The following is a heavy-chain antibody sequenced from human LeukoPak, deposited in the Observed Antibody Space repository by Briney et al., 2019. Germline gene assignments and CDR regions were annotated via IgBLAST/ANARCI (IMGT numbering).Heavy chain of an antibody. CDR1: GFTFSTYG. D-gene: IGHD3-10*01. CDR3: TREEVRAPLDH. V-gene: IGHV3-33*01. CDR2: IHFDGSNK. Sequence: GRSLRLSCAASGFTFSTYGMHWVRQAPGKGLEWVALIHFDGSNKYYADSVKGRFTVSRDNSQNTLYLQMNILRAEDTGVYYCTREEVRAPLDHWGQGTLVTVSS. J-gene: IGHJ4*02.